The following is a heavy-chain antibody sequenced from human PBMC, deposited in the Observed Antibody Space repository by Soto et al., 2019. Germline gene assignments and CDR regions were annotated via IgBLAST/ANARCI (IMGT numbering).Heavy chain of an antibody. CDR3: ARTKCSGGSCYSWSLDY. D-gene: IGHD2-15*01. V-gene: IGHV4-31*03. J-gene: IGHJ4*02. CDR1: GGSITTGGYY. CDR2: RYYSEST. Sequence: LSLTCTVSGGSITTGGYYWSWIRQLPGRGLEWTGHRYYSESTHYNPSLKSRVSISLDTSKNQFSLKLSFVTAADTAMYYCARTKCSGGSCYSWSLDYWGQGTPVTVSS.